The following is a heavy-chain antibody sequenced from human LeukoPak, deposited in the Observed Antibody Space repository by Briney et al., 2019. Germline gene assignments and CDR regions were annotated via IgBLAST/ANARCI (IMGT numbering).Heavy chain of an antibody. CDR1: GFTFSSYG. J-gene: IGHJ4*02. CDR3: ARNPTIFGVVTSPREYYFDY. V-gene: IGHV3-30*03. Sequence: GGSLRLSCAASGFTFSSYGMHWVRQAPGKGPEWVAVISYDGSNKYYADSVKGRFTISRDNSKNTLYLQMNSLRDEDTAVYYCARNPTIFGVVTSPREYYFDYWGQGTLVTVSS. CDR2: ISYDGSNK. D-gene: IGHD3-3*01.